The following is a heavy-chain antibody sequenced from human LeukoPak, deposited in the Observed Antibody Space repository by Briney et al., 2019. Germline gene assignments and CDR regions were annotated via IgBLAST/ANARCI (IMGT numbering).Heavy chain of an antibody. CDR2: IWYDGSNK. CDR3: ASVWSGYIDY. D-gene: IGHD3-3*01. CDR1: GGSFSGYY. J-gene: IGHJ4*02. Sequence: LSLTCAVYGGSFSGYYWSWIRQPPGKGLEWVAVIWYDGSNKYYADSVKGRFTISRDNSKNTLYLQMNSLRAEDTAVYYCASVWSGYIDYWGQGTLVTVSS. V-gene: IGHV3-33*08.